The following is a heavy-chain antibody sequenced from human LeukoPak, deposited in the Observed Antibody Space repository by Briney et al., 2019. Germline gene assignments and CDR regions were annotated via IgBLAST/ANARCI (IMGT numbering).Heavy chain of an antibody. CDR3: ARDKGYGSGNFWSVDY. Sequence: GGSLRLSCAVSGFTFSSSWMHWVRQAPGKGLVWVSHIKTDGSTTAYADSVKGRFTISRDNAKNSLYLQMNSLRAEDTAVYYCARDKGYGSGNFWSVDYWGQGTLVTVSS. J-gene: IGHJ4*02. V-gene: IGHV3-74*01. CDR2: IKTDGSTT. CDR1: GFTFSSSW. D-gene: IGHD3-10*01.